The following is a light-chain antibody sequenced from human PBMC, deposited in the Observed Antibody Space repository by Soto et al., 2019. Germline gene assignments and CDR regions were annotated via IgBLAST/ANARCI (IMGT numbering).Light chain of an antibody. J-gene: IGLJ1*01. CDR3: SSYAGSNTYV. Sequence: QSVLTQPPSASGSPGQSVTISCTGTSSDVGDYNYVSWYQQHPGKAPKLMIYEVFKRPSGVPDRFSGSKSGNTASLTVSGLQAEYEADYYCSSYAGSNTYVFGPGTKVTVL. CDR2: EVF. CDR1: SSDVGDYNY. V-gene: IGLV2-8*01.